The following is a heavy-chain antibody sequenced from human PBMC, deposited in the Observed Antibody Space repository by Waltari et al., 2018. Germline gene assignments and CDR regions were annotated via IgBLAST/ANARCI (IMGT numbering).Heavy chain of an antibody. V-gene: IGHV3-9*03. J-gene: IGHJ6*02. CDR1: GFTFDDYA. D-gene: IGHD6-19*01. Sequence: EVQLVESGGGLVQPGRSLRLSCAASGFTFDDYAMHWVRQAPGKGLEWVSGISGNSGSIGYADSVKGRFTISRDNAKNSLYLQMNSLRAEDMALYYCARMQSGYYYYGMDVWGQGTTVTVSS. CDR3: ARMQSGYYYYGMDV. CDR2: ISGNSGSI.